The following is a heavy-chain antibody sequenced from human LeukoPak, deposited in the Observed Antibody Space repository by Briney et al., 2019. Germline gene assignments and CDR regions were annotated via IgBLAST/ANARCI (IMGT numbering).Heavy chain of an antibody. D-gene: IGHD2-21*02. CDR1: GYTFTSYY. J-gene: IGHJ6*03. V-gene: IGHV1-46*01. CDR2: INPSGGST. CDR3: ARAGCGGDCPAYYYYYMDV. Sequence: ASVKVSCKASGYTFTSYYMHWVRQAPGQGLEWMGIINPSGGSTSYAQKFQGRVTMTRDMSTSTVYMELNSLRSEDTAVYYCARAGCGGDCPAYYYYYMDVWGKGTTVTVSS.